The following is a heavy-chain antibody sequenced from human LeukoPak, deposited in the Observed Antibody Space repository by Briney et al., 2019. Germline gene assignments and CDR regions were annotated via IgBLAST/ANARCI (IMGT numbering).Heavy chain of an antibody. V-gene: IGHV4-39*01. Sequence: TSETLSLTCTVSGGSISSSSYYWGWIRQPPGKGLEWIGSIYYSGSTYYNPSLKSRVTISVDTSKNQFSLKLSSVTAADTAVYYCARHKRDYYGSGSFSDYWGQGTLVTVSS. J-gene: IGHJ4*02. CDR2: IYYSGST. CDR1: GGSISSSSYY. D-gene: IGHD3-10*01. CDR3: ARHKRDYYGSGSFSDY.